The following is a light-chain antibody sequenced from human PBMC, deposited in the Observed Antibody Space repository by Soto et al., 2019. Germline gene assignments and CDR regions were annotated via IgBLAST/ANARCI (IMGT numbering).Light chain of an antibody. CDR2: KAS. Sequence: DIQMTQSPSTLSASVGDRVTITCRASQSLDKWLAWYQQKPGTAPKLLIYKASKLDSGVPSRFSGSGSGTQFSLTISSLLPDDFATYYCQQYKSYSVTFGGGTKVEIK. J-gene: IGKJ4*01. CDR3: QQYKSYSVT. V-gene: IGKV1-5*03. CDR1: QSLDKW.